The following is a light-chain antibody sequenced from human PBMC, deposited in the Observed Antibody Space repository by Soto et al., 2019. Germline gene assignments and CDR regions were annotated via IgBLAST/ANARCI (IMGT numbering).Light chain of an antibody. CDR3: ATWDDSVNGWV. J-gene: IGLJ3*02. Sequence: QSVLTQPPSASATPGQRVTISCSGSSSNIRRRSVYWYKQVPGTAPKLLIYSTDLRPSGVPDRFSGSKYGTSASLAITGLQSEDEADYYCATWDDSVNGWVLGGGTKVTVL. CDR2: STD. V-gene: IGLV1-44*01. CDR1: SSNIRRRS.